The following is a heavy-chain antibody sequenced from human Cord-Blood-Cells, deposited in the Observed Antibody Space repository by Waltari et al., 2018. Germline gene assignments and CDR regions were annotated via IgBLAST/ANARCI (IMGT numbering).Heavy chain of an antibody. J-gene: IGHJ4*02. CDR1: GWSFSCYY. CDR2: INHSGST. D-gene: IGHD3-9*01. V-gene: IGHV4-34*01. Sequence: VQLQQWCAGLLKRSATLPRTCPVSGWSFSCYYWSWIRQPPGKGLEWIGEINHSGSTNYNPSLKSRVTISVDTSKNQFSLKLSSVTAADTAVYYCARGKEIFPDYWGQGTLVTVSS. CDR3: ARGKEIFPDY.